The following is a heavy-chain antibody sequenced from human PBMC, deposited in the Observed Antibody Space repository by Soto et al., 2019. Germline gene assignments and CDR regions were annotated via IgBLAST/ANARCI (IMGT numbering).Heavy chain of an antibody. CDR3: TRPQSSGWYDY. D-gene: IGHD6-19*01. CDR2: INPGDSDI. V-gene: IGHV5-51*01. CDR1: GYSFINHW. J-gene: IGHJ4*02. Sequence: GESLKISCKGSGYSFINHWIAWVRQMPGKVLEWMGIINPGDSDIRYSPSFQGQITISADKSINTAYLQWSSLRASDTATYYCTRPQSSGWYDYWGQGXLVTVYS.